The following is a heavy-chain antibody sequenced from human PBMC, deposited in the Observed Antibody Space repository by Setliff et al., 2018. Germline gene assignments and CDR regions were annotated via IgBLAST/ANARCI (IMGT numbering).Heavy chain of an antibody. V-gene: IGHV3-23*03. CDR1: GFTFNTYA. D-gene: IGHD4-17*01. CDR3: ARDPNGDYVGAFDP. CDR2: LYSGDRNT. Sequence: PGGSLRLSCAASGFTFNTYAMSWVRQAPGKGLEWVSTLYSGDRNTFYTDSVKGRFTISRDNSRNTLYLQMNSLRAEDSASYYCARDPNGDYVGAFDPWGQGILVTVSS. J-gene: IGHJ5*02.